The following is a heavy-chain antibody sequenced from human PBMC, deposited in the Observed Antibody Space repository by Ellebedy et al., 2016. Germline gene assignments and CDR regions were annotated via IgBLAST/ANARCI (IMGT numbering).Heavy chain of an antibody. D-gene: IGHD3-10*01. Sequence: SETLSLTXTVSGGSISSSSYYWGWIRQPPGKGLEWIGYIYYSGSTNYNPSLKSRVTISVDTSKNQFSLKLSSVTAADTAVYYCARGSMVRPLNWFNPWGQGTLVTVSS. V-gene: IGHV4-61*05. CDR3: ARGSMVRPLNWFNP. CDR2: IYYSGST. CDR1: GGSISSSSYY. J-gene: IGHJ5*02.